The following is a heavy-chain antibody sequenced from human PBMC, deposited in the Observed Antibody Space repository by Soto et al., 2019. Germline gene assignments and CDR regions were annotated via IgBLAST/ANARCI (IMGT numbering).Heavy chain of an antibody. Sequence: EVRLLESGGGLAQPGGSRRLSCAASGFTFSSSAMNWVRQAPGKGLEWVSSIRVGGGDTFYADSVRGWFTVSRDISRNTLYLQINSLRAEDTAIYYCAKCSVGSVRTSGWCNWFDPWGQGTLVTVSS. CDR1: GFTFSSSA. CDR3: AKCSVGSVRTSGWCNWFDP. V-gene: IGHV3-23*01. D-gene: IGHD6-19*01. CDR2: IRVGGGDT. J-gene: IGHJ5*02.